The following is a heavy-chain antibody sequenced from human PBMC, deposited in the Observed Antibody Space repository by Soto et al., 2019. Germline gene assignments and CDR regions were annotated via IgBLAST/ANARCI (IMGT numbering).Heavy chain of an antibody. CDR2: LSVSGGGP. D-gene: IGHD1-7*01. J-gene: IGHJ4*02. V-gene: IGHV3-23*04. CDR1: GFSFSSYD. CDR3: EKGRETTASENCGFDN. Sequence: EVRLVESGGGLVQPGGSLRLSCAASGFSFSSYDMTWVRQAPGQGLEWVSSLSVSGGGPYYADSVRRLFTMSRDNSKNTLDLEISGMRADDSDVYYWEKGRETTASENCGFDNWGEGNLVTVSS.